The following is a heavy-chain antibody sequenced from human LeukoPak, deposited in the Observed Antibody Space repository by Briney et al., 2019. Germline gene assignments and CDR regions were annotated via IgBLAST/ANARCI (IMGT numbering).Heavy chain of an antibody. CDR1: GGSISGYY. CDR2: MDTSGHT. Sequence: SETLSLTCIVSGGSISGYYWSWIRQPAGKGLEWIGHMDTSGHTNYNSSLMSRVTMSVDTSKNQFSLRLTSVTAADTAVYYCARIQRYCSGGSCYSGAFDPWGQGTLVTVSS. V-gene: IGHV4-4*07. D-gene: IGHD2-15*01. CDR3: ARIQRYCSGGSCYSGAFDP. J-gene: IGHJ5*02.